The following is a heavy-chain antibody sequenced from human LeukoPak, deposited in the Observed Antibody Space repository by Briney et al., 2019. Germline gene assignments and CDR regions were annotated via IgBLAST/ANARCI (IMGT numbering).Heavy chain of an antibody. V-gene: IGHV3-9*01. CDR2: ITWNRDNI. D-gene: IGHD2-15*01. Sequence: PGGSLRLSCAASGFTFDDYAMHWVRPAPGKGLEWVSGITWNRDNIGYGDSVKGRFTISRDNVKNALYLQMNSRRPEDTALYYCAKDLGSAITSALVLDVWGQGTTVIVSS. CDR1: GFTFDDYA. J-gene: IGHJ6*02. CDR3: AKDLGSAITSALVLDV.